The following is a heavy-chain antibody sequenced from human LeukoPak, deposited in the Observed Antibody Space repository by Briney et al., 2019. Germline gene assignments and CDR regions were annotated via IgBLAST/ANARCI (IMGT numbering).Heavy chain of an antibody. Sequence: GGSLRLSCAASGFTFSSYGMHWVRQAPGKGLEWVAVISYDGSNKYYADSVKGRFTISRDNSKNTLYLQMNSLRAEDTAVYYCAKDLRIVVVPAARSYNWFDPWGQGTLVTVSS. D-gene: IGHD2-2*01. CDR3: AKDLRIVVVPAARSYNWFDP. CDR1: GFTFSSYG. V-gene: IGHV3-30*18. J-gene: IGHJ5*02. CDR2: ISYDGSNK.